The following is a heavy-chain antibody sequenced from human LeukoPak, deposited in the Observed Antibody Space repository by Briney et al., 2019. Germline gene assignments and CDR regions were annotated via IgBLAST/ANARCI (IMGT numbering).Heavy chain of an antibody. J-gene: IGHJ6*03. Sequence: ASVKVSCKASGYTFTSYGISWVRQASGQGLEWMGWISAYNGNTNYAQKLQGRDTMTTDTSTSTAYMELRSLRSDDTAVYYCERGRPAAMSYNYYMDVWGKGTTVTVSS. V-gene: IGHV1-18*01. CDR2: ISAYNGNT. D-gene: IGHD2-2*01. CDR3: ERGRPAAMSYNYYMDV. CDR1: GYTFTSYG.